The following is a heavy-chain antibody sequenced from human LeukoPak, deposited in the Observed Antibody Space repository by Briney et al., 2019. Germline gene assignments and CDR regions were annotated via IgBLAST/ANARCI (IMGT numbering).Heavy chain of an antibody. CDR3: ARHQAAAGVDY. V-gene: IGHV4-39*01. J-gene: IGHJ4*02. CDR1: GGSISSSSYY. CDR2: IYYSGST. D-gene: IGHD6-13*01. Sequence: PSETLSLTCTVSGGSISSSSYYWGWIRQPPGKGLEWIGSIYYSGSTYYNPSLKSRVTISVDTSKNQFSLKLNSVTAADTAVYYCARHQAAAGVDYWGQGTLVTVSS.